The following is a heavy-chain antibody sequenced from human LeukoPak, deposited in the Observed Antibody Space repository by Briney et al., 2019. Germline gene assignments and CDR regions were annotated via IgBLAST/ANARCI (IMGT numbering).Heavy chain of an antibody. CDR1: GYTFPSYD. V-gene: IGHV1-8*01. CDR3: ARATAMNGFDP. D-gene: IGHD2-21*02. CDR2: MNPNSGNT. J-gene: IGHJ5*02. Sequence: GASVKVSCKASGYTFPSYDINWVRQATGQGLEWMGWMNPNSGNTGYAQKFQGRVTMTTDTSTRTAYMELRSLRSDDTAVYYCARATAMNGFDPWGQGTLVTVSS.